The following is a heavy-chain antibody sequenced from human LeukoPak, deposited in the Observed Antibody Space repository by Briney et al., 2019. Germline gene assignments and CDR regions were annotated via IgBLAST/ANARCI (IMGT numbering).Heavy chain of an antibody. D-gene: IGHD3-22*01. Sequence: SETLSLTCTVSGGSISSYYWSWIRQPPGKGLEWIGYIHYSGSTYYNPSLKSRVTISVDTSKNQFSLKLSSVTAADTAVYYCARRPSFEYYDSSGYFDYWGQGTLVTVSS. CDR3: ARRPSFEYYDSSGYFDY. J-gene: IGHJ4*02. V-gene: IGHV4-59*08. CDR1: GGSISSYY. CDR2: IHYSGST.